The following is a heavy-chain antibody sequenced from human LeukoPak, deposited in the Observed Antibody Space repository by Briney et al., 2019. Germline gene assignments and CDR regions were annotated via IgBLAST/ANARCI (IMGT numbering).Heavy chain of an antibody. CDR2: INPSGGST. J-gene: IGHJ5*02. D-gene: IGHD6-13*01. CDR1: GYTFTSYY. V-gene: IGHV1-46*01. Sequence: ASVKVSCKASGYTFTSYYMHWVRQAPGQGLEWMGIINPSGGSTSYAQKFQGRVTMTRDTSTSTVYMELSSLRSEDTAVYYCARAATVAAAGTVETWFDPWGQGTLVTVSS. CDR3: ARAATVAAAGTVETWFDP.